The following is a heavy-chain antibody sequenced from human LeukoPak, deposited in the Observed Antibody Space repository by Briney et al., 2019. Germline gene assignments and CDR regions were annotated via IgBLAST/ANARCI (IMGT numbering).Heavy chain of an antibody. D-gene: IGHD1-7*01. J-gene: IGHJ4*02. CDR3: ARDLDWNYADY. Sequence: PSQTLSLTCTVSGGSISSYYWSWIRQPAGKGLEWIGRIYSSGSTNYNPSLKSRVTMSVDTSKNQFSLIVISVTAADTAVYYCARDLDWNYADYWGQGTLVTVSS. CDR2: IYSSGST. V-gene: IGHV4-4*07. CDR1: GGSISSYY.